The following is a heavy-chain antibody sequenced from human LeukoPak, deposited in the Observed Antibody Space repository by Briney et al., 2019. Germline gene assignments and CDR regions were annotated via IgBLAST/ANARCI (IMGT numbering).Heavy chain of an antibody. Sequence: GGSLRLSCKASGFTFDEYGMSWVRQAPGKGLEWVSGISLNGGSSGYADSVKGRFTISRDNAKNSLYLQMNSLRAEDTALYYCVRSITMFQHWGQGTLVSVSS. J-gene: IGHJ1*01. CDR3: VRSITMFQH. CDR2: ISLNGGSS. D-gene: IGHD3-10*01. CDR1: GFTFDEYG. V-gene: IGHV3-20*04.